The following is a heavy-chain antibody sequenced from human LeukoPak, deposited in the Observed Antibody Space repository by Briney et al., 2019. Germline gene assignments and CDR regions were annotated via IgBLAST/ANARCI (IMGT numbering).Heavy chain of an antibody. CDR2: INPNSGGT. D-gene: IGHD6-19*01. Sequence: ASVKVSCKASGYTFTGYYIHWVRQAPGQGLEWMGWINPNSGGTNYAQKFQSRVTMTRDTSISTAYMELSRLRSDDTAMYYCARTPLAVAGLIDYWGQGTLVTVSS. V-gene: IGHV1-2*02. CDR1: GYTFTGYY. CDR3: ARTPLAVAGLIDY. J-gene: IGHJ4*02.